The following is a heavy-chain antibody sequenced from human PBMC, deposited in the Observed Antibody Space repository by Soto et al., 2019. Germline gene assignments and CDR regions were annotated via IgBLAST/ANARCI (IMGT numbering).Heavy chain of an antibody. J-gene: IGHJ6*02. V-gene: IGHV6-1*01. D-gene: IGHD3-10*01. CDR1: GDSVSSNSAT. CDR3: ERKGNARDV. Sequence: QVQLQQSGPGLVKPSQTLSLTCAISGDSVSSNSATWNWIRQSPSRGLEWLGRTYYRSKWYNDYAVSVKSRITITPDTPKNHSPLQLNSVPPEDTALYYCERKGNARDVGGQGTSATVPS. CDR2: TYYRSKWYN.